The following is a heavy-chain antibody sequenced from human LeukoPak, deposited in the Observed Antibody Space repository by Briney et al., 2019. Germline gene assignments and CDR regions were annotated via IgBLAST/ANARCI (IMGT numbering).Heavy chain of an antibody. CDR3: ARIPLTMISGVVLYGMDV. D-gene: IGHD3-10*01. Sequence: SETLSLTCTVSGGSLSTYYWSWVRQPPGKGLEWIGYIFYSGSPDYNPSLKSRVTISVDTSKNQFSLVLSSVTAADTAVYYCARIPLTMISGVVLYGMDVWGQGTTVTVSS. CDR2: IFYSGSP. J-gene: IGHJ6*02. V-gene: IGHV4-59*01. CDR1: GGSLSTYY.